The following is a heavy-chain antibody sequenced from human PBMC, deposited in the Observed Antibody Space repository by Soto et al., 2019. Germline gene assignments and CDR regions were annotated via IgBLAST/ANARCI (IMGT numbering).Heavy chain of an antibody. J-gene: IGHJ4*02. Sequence: EVQLVESGGGLVKPGGSLRLSCAASGFTFSSYSMNWVRQAPGKGLEWVSSISSSSSYIYYADSVKGRFTISRDNAKNSLYLQMNSLRAEDTAVYYCARDPWDSSGQPTPFHYWGQGTLVTVSS. CDR1: GFTFSSYS. CDR3: ARDPWDSSGQPTPFHY. V-gene: IGHV3-21*01. CDR2: ISSSSSYI. D-gene: IGHD6-19*01.